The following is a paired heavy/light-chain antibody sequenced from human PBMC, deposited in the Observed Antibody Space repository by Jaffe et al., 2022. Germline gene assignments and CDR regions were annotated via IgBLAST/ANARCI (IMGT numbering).Heavy chain of an antibody. D-gene: IGHD6-6*01. CDR1: GYTFTSYY. V-gene: IGHV1-46*01. Sequence: QVQLVQSGAEVKKPGASVKVSCKASGYTFTSYYMHWVRQAPGQGLEWMGIINPSGGSTSYAQKFQGRVTMTRDTSTSTVYMELSSLRSEDTAVYYCARDSGGGDQDSSSPASGERDFDYWGQGTLVTVSS. CDR3: ARDSGGGDQDSSSPASGERDFDY. J-gene: IGHJ4*02. CDR2: INPSGGST.
Light chain of an antibody. Sequence: DVVMTQSPLSLPVTLGQPASISCRSSQSLVHSDGNTYLNWFQQRPGQSPRRLIYKVSNRDSGVPDRFSGSGSGTDFTLKISRVEAEDVGVYYCMQGTHWPAITFGQGTRLEIK. V-gene: IGKV2-30*02. CDR1: QSLVHSDGNTY. J-gene: IGKJ5*01. CDR3: MQGTHWPAIT. CDR2: KVS.